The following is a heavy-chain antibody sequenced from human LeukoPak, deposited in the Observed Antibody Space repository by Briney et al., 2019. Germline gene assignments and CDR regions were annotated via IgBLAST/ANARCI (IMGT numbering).Heavy chain of an antibody. J-gene: IGHJ4*02. CDR3: ARVRGPTDYFDY. CDR1: GFTVSSNY. Sequence: GGSPRLSCSVSGFTVSSNYMRWVRQAPGTGLEGVSVIYSGGSTDYADSVKGRFTISRDNSKNSLYLQMNSLRAEDTAVYYCARVRGPTDYFDYWGQGTLVTVSS. CDR2: IYSGGST. V-gene: IGHV3-66*01. D-gene: IGHD4-17*01.